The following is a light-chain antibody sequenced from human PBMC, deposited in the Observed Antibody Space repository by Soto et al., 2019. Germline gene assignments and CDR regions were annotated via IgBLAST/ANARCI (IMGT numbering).Light chain of an antibody. J-gene: IGKJ5*01. CDR3: LHYGGSPLT. V-gene: IGKV3-20*01. CDR1: QSVNSDY. Sequence: EIVFTQYPGTLSLSPGERATLSCRASQSVNSDYLAWFQQKPGQAPRLLIYGASTRTTGIPDRFSGSGSGTDFTLTIGRLEPGDFAVYYCLHYGGSPLTFGQGTRLEIK. CDR2: GAS.